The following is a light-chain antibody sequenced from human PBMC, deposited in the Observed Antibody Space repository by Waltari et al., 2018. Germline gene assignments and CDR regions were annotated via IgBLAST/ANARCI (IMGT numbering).Light chain of an antibody. CDR3: QKYNSAPWT. CDR2: GAS. J-gene: IGKJ1*01. V-gene: IGKV1-27*01. Sequence: DIQLTQSPASLSASVGDRVTITCRASQAITNYLAWYQQIPGKVPKLLIYGASTLQSGVPSRFSGSGFGTDFTLTISSLQPEDVAVYYCQKYNSAPWTCGQGTRVEVK. CDR1: QAITNY.